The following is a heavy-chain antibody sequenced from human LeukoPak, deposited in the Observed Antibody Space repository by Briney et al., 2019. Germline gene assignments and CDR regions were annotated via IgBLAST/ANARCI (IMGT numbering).Heavy chain of an antibody. CDR3: ASITIFGGRMDV. CDR1: GGSFSGYY. Sequence: SETLSLTCAVYGGSFSGYYWSWIRQPPGKGLEWIGEINHSGSTNYNPSLKSRVTISVDTSKNQFSLKLSSVTAADTAVYYCASITIFGGRMDVWGQGTTVTVSS. J-gene: IGHJ6*02. D-gene: IGHD3-3*01. V-gene: IGHV4-34*01. CDR2: INHSGST.